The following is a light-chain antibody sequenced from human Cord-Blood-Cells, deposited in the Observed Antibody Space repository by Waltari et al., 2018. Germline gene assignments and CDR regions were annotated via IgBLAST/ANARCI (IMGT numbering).Light chain of an antibody. Sequence: DIVLTQYPGPLSLSPGERATLSCRASQSVSSSNLAWYQQKPGQAPRLLIYGASSRATGIPDRFSGSGSGTDFTLTISRLEPEDFAVYYCQQYGSSPTFGQGTKLEIK. V-gene: IGKV3-20*01. CDR1: QSVSSSN. J-gene: IGKJ2*01. CDR2: GAS. CDR3: QQYGSSPT.